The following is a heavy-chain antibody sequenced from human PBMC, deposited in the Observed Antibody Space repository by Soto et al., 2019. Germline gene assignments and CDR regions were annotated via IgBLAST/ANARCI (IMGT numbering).Heavy chain of an antibody. Sequence: PSETLSLTCTVSGGSISNYYWSWIRQPPGRGLEWIGHIFYSGSTNYNPTLRSRVTMSVDTSKSQFSLKLSSVTAADTAAYYCAKDSGYNYGYFRWFDPWGQGTLVTVSS. CDR3: AKDSGYNYGYFRWFDP. D-gene: IGHD5-18*01. J-gene: IGHJ5*02. CDR1: GGSISNYY. CDR2: IFYSGST. V-gene: IGHV4-59*01.